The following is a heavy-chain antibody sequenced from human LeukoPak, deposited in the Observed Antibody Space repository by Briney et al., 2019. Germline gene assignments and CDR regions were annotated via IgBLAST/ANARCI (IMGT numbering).Heavy chain of an antibody. D-gene: IGHD2-2*01. Sequence: GGSLRLSCAASGFTFSNYWMSWVRQAPGKGLEWVANIKRDGSEKYYVDSVKGRFTVSRDNSKNTLYLQMNSLRAQDTAVYYCARRRQTAAAIGTDTDYWGQGTLVTVSS. CDR2: IKRDGSEK. V-gene: IGHV3-7*01. J-gene: IGHJ4*02. CDR3: ARRRQTAAAIGTDTDY. CDR1: GFTFSNYW.